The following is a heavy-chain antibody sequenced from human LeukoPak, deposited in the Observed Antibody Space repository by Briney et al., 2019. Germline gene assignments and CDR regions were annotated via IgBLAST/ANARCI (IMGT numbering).Heavy chain of an antibody. CDR1: GGTFSSDA. J-gene: IGHJ3*02. CDR3: ATTGDYDFWSGYAFDI. Sequence: SVKVSCKASGGTFSSDAISWVRQAPGQGLEWMGGIIPIFGTANYAQKFQGRVTITADESTSTAYMELSSLRSEDTAVYYCATTGDYDFWSGYAFDIWGQGTMVTVSS. CDR2: IIPIFGTA. D-gene: IGHD3-3*01. V-gene: IGHV1-69*13.